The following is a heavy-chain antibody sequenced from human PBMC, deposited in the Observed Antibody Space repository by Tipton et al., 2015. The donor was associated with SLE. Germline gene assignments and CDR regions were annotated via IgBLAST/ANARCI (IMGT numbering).Heavy chain of an antibody. J-gene: IGHJ4*02. D-gene: IGHD6-13*01. CDR1: GGSFSGYY. Sequence: CAVYGGSFSGYYWSWIRQPPGKGLEWIGEINHSGSTNYNPSLKSRVTISVDTSKNQFSLKLSSVTAADTAVYYCARGLGLLRQPLSYWGQGTLVTVSS. V-gene: IGHV4-34*01. CDR3: ARGLGLLRQPLSY. CDR2: INHSGST.